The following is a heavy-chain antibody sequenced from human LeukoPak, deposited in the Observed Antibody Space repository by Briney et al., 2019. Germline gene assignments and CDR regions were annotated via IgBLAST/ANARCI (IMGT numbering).Heavy chain of an antibody. J-gene: IGHJ4*02. Sequence: GGSLRLSCAASGFTFSSYAMSWVRQAPGKGLEWVSAISGSGGSTYYADSVKGRFTISRDNSKNTLYLQMNSLRAEDTAVYYCAKTNSKRITMIVVVYAPYYFDYWGQGTLVTVSS. CDR2: ISGSGGST. D-gene: IGHD3-22*01. CDR1: GFTFSSYA. CDR3: AKTNSKRITMIVVVYAPYYFDY. V-gene: IGHV3-23*01.